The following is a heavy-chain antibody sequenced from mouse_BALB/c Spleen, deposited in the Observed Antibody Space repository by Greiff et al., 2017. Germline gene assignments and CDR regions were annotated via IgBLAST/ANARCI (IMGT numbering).Heavy chain of an antibody. CDR1: GYTFTSYT. Sequence: VKLQESGAELARPGASVKMSCKASGYTFTSYTMHWVKQRPGQGLEWIGYINPSSGYTNYNQKFKDKATLTADKSSSTAYMQLSSLTSEDSAVYYCASYYSYAMDYWGQGTSVTVSS. J-gene: IGHJ4*01. CDR2: INPSSGYT. V-gene: IGHV1-4*01. D-gene: IGHD2-12*01. CDR3: ASYYSYAMDY.